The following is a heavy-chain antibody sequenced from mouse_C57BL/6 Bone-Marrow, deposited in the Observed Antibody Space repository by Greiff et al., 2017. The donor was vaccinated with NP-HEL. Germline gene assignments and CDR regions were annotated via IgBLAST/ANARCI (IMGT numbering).Heavy chain of an antibody. CDR3: EREEGFLYWYFDV. Sequence: QVQLQQSGAELMKPGASVKLSCKATGYTYTGYWIEWVKQRPGHGLEWIGEILPGSGSTNYNEKFKGKATFTADTSSNTAYMQHSSLTTEDSAIYYGEREEGFLYWYFDVWGTGTTVTVSS. V-gene: IGHV1-9*01. CDR1: GYTYTGYW. J-gene: IGHJ1*03. CDR2: ILPGSGST.